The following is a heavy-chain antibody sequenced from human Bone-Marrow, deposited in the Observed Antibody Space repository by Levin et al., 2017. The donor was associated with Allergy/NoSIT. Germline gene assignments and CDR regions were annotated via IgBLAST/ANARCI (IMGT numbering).Heavy chain of an antibody. CDR2: IYPSDSDT. V-gene: IGHV5-51*01. CDR1: GYSFNDYW. D-gene: IGHD3/OR15-3a*01. CDR3: ARHRSWTYDF. J-gene: IGHJ4*02. Sequence: RASVKVSCKTSGYSFNDYWIGWVRQMSGKGLEWMGIIYPSDSDTRYSPSFEGQVTLSVDKSTTTAYLQWSNLRASDTAMYYCARHRSWTYDFWGQGTLVSVSS.